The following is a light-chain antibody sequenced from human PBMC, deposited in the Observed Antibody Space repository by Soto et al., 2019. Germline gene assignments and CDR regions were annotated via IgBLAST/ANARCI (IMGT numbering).Light chain of an antibody. CDR2: SNN. CDR3: AAWDDSLNGVV. Sequence: QSVLTQPPSASGTPGQRVTISCSGGSSNIGSNTVNWYQQLPGTAPKVLIYSNNQWPSGVPDRFSGSKSGTSASLAISGLQSEDESDYYCAAWDDSLNGVVFGGGSKVTVL. J-gene: IGLJ2*01. CDR1: SSNIGSNT. V-gene: IGLV1-44*01.